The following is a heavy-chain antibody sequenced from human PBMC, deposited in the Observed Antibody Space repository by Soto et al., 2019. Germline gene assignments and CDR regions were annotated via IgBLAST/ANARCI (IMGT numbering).Heavy chain of an antibody. CDR2: INPSGGST. J-gene: IGHJ4*02. CDR1: GYTFTSYY. V-gene: IGHV1-46*01. D-gene: IGHD1-20*01. Sequence: QVQLVQSGAEVKKPGASVKVSCKASGYTFTSYYMHWVRQAPGQGVEWMGIINPSGGSTSYAQKCQGRVTMTRDTSTSTVYMELSSLRSEDTAVYYCATRPHNWTGYFDYWGQGTLVTVSS. CDR3: ATRPHNWTGYFDY.